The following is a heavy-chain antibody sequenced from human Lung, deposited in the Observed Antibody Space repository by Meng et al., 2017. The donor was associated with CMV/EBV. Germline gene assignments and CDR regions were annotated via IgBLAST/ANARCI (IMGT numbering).Heavy chain of an antibody. CDR3: ARAAARPSDWFDP. Sequence: ITLKESGPTLVKPTQTLTLTCTFSGFSLSTPRVGVGWIRQPPGKALECLAIIYGDDEKRYSPSLESRLTVTKDTSKNQVVLTMTNMVPVDTATYYCARAAARPSDWFDPWGQGTLVTVSS. V-gene: IGHV2-5*02. CDR2: IYGDDEK. CDR1: GFSLSTPRVG. J-gene: IGHJ5*02. D-gene: IGHD6-6*01.